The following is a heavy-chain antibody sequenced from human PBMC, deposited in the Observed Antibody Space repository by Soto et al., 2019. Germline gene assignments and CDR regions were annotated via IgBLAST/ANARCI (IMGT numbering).Heavy chain of an antibody. V-gene: IGHV4-34*01. J-gene: IGHJ5*02. CDR1: GGSFSGYS. D-gene: IGHD2-2*01. CDR2: INHSGST. Sequence: SETLSLTCAVYGGSFSGYSWTWIRQPPGTGLEWIGEINHSGSTNYNPSLKSRVTISVDTSKNQFSLKLTSVTAADTAVYYCARDPYQSNTWAWFDPWGQGTLVTVSS. CDR3: ARDPYQSNTWAWFDP.